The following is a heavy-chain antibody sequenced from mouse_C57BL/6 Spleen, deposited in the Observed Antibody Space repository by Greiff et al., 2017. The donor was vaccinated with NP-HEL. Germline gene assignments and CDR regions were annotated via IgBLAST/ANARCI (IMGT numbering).Heavy chain of an antibody. CDR2: IDPSDSES. Sequence: QVQLKQPGAELVRPGSSLKLSCKASGYPFTSYWMHWVKQRPIQGLEWIANIDPSDSESPYYQNFKDKATLTVDKSSSTAYMQLSILTSDDTAVYYCANQVYWGQGTLVTVSA. J-gene: IGHJ3*01. D-gene: IGHD3-2*02. V-gene: IGHV1-52*01. CDR1: GYPFTSYW. CDR3: ANQVY.